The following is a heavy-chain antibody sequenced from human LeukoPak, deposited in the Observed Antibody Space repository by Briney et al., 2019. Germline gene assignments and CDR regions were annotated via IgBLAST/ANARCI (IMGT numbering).Heavy chain of an antibody. CDR2: ISYDGSNK. CDR1: GFTFSSYG. V-gene: IGHV3-30*03. Sequence: GGSLRLSCAASGFTFSSYGMHWVRQAPGKGLEWVAVISYDGSNKYYADPVKGRFTISRDNSKNTLYLQMNSLRAEDTAVYYCARDGYCSSTSCLGIYGMDVWGQGTTVTVSS. CDR3: ARDGYCSSTSCLGIYGMDV. J-gene: IGHJ6*02. D-gene: IGHD2-2*03.